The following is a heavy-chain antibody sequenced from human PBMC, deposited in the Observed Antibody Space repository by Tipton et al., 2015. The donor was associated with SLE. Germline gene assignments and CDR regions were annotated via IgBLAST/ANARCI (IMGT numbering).Heavy chain of an antibody. CDR1: NGSISSSPYY. Sequence: TLSLTCTVSNGSISSSPYYWGWIRQSPGKGLEWVGSIYYSGSTYYNPSLKSRVTISVDTSRNQCSLNLTSVTAADTAVYYCARGPYSYMDFWGKGTTVTVSS. V-gene: IGHV4-39*07. J-gene: IGHJ6*03. CDR2: IYYSGST. CDR3: ARGPYSYMDF.